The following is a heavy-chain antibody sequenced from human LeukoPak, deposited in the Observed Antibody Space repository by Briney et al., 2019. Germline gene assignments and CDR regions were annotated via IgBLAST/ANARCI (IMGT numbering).Heavy chain of an antibody. D-gene: IGHD1-26*01. J-gene: IGHJ4*02. CDR1: EFTFSSYG. CDR2: IRNDGSNK. V-gene: IGHV3-30*02. Sequence: PGGSLRLSCAASEFTFSSYGMHWVRQAPGKGLEWVAFIRNDGSNKYYADSMKGRFTISRDNFKKTMFLEMNSLRTEDTAVYHCAKDRWVGATDYFDYWGQGTQVTVST. CDR3: AKDRWVGATDYFDY.